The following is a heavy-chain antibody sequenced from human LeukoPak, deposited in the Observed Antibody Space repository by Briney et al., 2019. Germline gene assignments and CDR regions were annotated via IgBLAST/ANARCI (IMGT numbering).Heavy chain of an antibody. CDR1: GFTFSSYW. V-gene: IGHV3-7*03. Sequence: PGGSLRLSCAASGFTFSSYWMSWVRQAPGKGLEWVANIKQDGSEKYYVDSVKGRFTISRDNAKNSLYLQMNSLRAEDTAVYYCAREPGVVVAAKAPPFDYWGQGTLVTVSS. CDR3: AREPGVVVAAKAPPFDY. CDR2: IKQDGSEK. J-gene: IGHJ4*02. D-gene: IGHD2-15*01.